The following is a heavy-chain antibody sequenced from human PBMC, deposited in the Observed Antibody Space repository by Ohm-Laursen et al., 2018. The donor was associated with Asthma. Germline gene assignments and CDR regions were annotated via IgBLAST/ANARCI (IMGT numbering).Heavy chain of an antibody. V-gene: IGHV3-53*05. CDR1: GFTVSSNY. CDR2: IYSGGST. CDR3: ARDVMEWYLSAFDF. Sequence: SLRLSCAASGFTVSSNYMSWVRQAPGKGLEWVSVIYSGGSTYYADSVNGRFTVSRDDSKNTLYLQMNSLRPDDTAVYYCARDVMEWYLSAFDFWGQGSLVIVSS. J-gene: IGHJ4*02. D-gene: IGHD3-3*01.